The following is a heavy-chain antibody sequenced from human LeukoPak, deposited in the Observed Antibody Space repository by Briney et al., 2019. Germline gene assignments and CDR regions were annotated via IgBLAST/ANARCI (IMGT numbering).Heavy chain of an antibody. CDR2: IIPIFGTA. D-gene: IGHD3-10*01. CDR3: ARSASMVRGVMSWFDP. J-gene: IGHJ5*02. Sequence: SVKVSCKASGYTFTSYDINWVRQATGQGLEWMGGIIPIFGTANYAQKFQGRVTITADEPTSTAYMELSSLRSEDTAVYYCARSASMVRGVMSWFDPWGQGTLVTVSS. V-gene: IGHV1-69*13. CDR1: GYTFTSYD.